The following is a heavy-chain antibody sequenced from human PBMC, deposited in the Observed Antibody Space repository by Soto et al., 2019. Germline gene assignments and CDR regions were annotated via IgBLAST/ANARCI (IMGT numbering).Heavy chain of an antibody. D-gene: IGHD5-12*01. Sequence: EVQLLESGGGLAQPGGSLRLSCAASGFSISTSGMSWVRQAPGKGLEWISAVRSSGGITYYTESVKGRFTISRDNSNNTLYLQMNSLRAEDTAVYYCAKDAGWLHHYWGQGTLVTVSS. V-gene: IGHV3-23*01. CDR1: GFSISTSG. CDR2: VRSSGGIT. J-gene: IGHJ4*02. CDR3: AKDAGWLHHY.